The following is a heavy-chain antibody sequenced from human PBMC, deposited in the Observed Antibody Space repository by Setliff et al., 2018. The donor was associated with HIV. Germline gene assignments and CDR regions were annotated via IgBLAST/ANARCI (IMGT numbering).Heavy chain of an antibody. CDR2: IYYSGRT. D-gene: IGHD5-12*01. CDR3: AREIWGQVAHVPYGMDV. V-gene: IGHV4-31*03. CDR1: GDSITSGGFY. Sequence: SETLSLTCTVSGDSITSGGFYCNWFRQHPGKGLEWIGWIYYSGRTKYNPSLKSRVTMSVDTSKNQCSLKVRYVTAADTAIYYCAREIWGQVAHVPYGMDVWGQGTTVTVSS. J-gene: IGHJ6*02.